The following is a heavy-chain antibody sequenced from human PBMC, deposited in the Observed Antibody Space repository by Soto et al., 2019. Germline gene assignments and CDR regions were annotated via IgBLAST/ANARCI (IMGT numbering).Heavy chain of an antibody. Sequence: SETLSLTCTVSGGSIGSGGYYWSWSRQPPGKGLEWIGYIYYSGITYYNPSLKSRVTISVDTSKTQFSLKLSSVTAADTDVYYCARSPGYYFDYWGQGTLVTVSS. CDR2: IYYSGIT. V-gene: IGHV4-31*03. J-gene: IGHJ4*02. CDR3: ARSPGYYFDY. CDR1: GGSIGSGGYY.